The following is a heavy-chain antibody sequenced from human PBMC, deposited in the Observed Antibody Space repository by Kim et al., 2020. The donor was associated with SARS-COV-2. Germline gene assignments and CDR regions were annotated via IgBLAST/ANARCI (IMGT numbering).Heavy chain of an antibody. D-gene: IGHD6-19*01. CDR1: GGSISSSNYY. J-gene: IGHJ4*02. Sequence: SETLSLTCTVSGGSISSSNYYWGWIRQPPGKGLEWIGSIYYSGSTYYNSSLKSRLSISLDTSKNQFSLSLSSVTAADSAVYYCALDSSGFYWGQGTQVTVSS. CDR3: ALDSSGFY. V-gene: IGHV4-39*07. CDR2: IYYSGST.